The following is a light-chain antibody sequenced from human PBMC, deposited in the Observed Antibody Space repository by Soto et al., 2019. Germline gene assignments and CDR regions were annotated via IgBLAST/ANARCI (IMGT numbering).Light chain of an antibody. CDR2: EGS. CDR3: CSYAGNSTL. J-gene: IGLJ3*02. CDR1: SSDVGSYNL. Sequence: QSALTQPASVSGSPGQSITISCTGTSSDVGSYNLVSWYQQHPGKAPKLMIYEGSKRPSGVSNRFSGSKSGNTASLTISGLQAEDEADYYCCSYAGNSTLFGGGTKLTVL. V-gene: IGLV2-23*01.